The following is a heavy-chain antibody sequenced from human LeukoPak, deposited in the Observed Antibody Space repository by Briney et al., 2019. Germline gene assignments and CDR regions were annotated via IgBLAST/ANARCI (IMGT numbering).Heavy chain of an antibody. CDR1: GFTFTSFG. CDR2: ISAYNGNT. CDR3: ARAEGY. J-gene: IGHJ4*02. V-gene: IGHV1-18*01. Sequence: ASVKVSCKASGFTFTSFGFSWVRQAPGQGLEWMGWISAYNGNTNYAQSLQGRVTMTTDASTSTVYMELRSLRSDDTAVYYCARAEGYWGQGTLVTVSS.